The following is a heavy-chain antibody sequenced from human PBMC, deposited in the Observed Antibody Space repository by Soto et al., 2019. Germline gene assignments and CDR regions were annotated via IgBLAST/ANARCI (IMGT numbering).Heavy chain of an antibody. CDR3: ARDEGYRSSCKYNYYGMDV. CDR2: VESSGST. CDR1: GGRLSITY. D-gene: IGHD6-13*01. Sequence: TSVESGGRLSITYRSWIRQPPGKGLEWIGYVESSGSTNYNPSLKSRVTMSVDTSRSQVSLKLSSVTAADTAVYYCARDEGYRSSCKYNYYGMDVWGRGTTVTVSS. J-gene: IGHJ6*02. V-gene: IGHV4-59*01.